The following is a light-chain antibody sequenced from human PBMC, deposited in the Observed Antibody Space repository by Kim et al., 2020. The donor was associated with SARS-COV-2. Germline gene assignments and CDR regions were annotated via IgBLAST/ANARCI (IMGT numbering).Light chain of an antibody. V-gene: IGLV2-14*03. Sequence: QSALTQPASVSGSPGQSITISCTGTSSDVGGSNYVSWYQQHPGKAPKLMIYDLSNRPSGISNRFSGSKSGNTASLTISGLQAEDEANYYCSSYTSSSTLVFGTGTKVTVL. J-gene: IGLJ1*01. CDR2: DLS. CDR3: SSYTSSSTLV. CDR1: SSDVGGSNY.